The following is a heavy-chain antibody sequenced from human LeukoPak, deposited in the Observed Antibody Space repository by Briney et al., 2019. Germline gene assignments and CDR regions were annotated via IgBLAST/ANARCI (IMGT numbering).Heavy chain of an antibody. Sequence: GGSLRLSCAASGFILSNQAMSWVRQAPGKGLEWVSTIGSGGTTFYPDSVKGRFTISRDNSKNTLYLQMNSLRAEDTALYYCAKRLTSSGSAPFDNWGQGTLVTVSS. J-gene: IGHJ4*02. CDR2: IGSGGTT. D-gene: IGHD3-10*01. CDR3: AKRLTSSGSAPFDN. CDR1: GFILSNQA. V-gene: IGHV3-23*01.